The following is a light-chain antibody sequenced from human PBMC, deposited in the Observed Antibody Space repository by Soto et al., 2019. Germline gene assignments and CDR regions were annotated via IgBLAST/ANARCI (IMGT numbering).Light chain of an antibody. Sequence: EIVLTQSPGTLSLSPGEKATLSCRASQSVSSTYLAWYQQKPGQAPRLLIYGAFTMATGIPDRFSGSGSGTDFTLTISRLEPEDFAVYYCQQYGSSPYTFGQGTRLEIK. CDR3: QQYGSSPYT. CDR1: QSVSSTY. V-gene: IGKV3-20*01. CDR2: GAF. J-gene: IGKJ5*01.